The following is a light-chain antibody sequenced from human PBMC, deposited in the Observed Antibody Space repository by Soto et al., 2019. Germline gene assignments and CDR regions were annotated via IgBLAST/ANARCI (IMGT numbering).Light chain of an antibody. V-gene: IGLV2-11*01. CDR2: DVS. CDR3: CSFAGRLNFV. CDR1: DKDVGGYNF. J-gene: IGLJ1*01. Sequence: QSAQSQPRAVSGSPGQSFTISCSGTDKDVGGYNFVSWYQQHPGKAPKLMVFDVSKRPSGVPGRFSGSKSGTTASLTISGLQAEDEADYYCCSFAGRLNFVFGTGTKVTVL.